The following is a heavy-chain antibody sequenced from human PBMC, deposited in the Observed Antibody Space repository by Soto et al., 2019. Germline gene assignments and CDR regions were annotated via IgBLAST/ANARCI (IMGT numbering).Heavy chain of an antibody. V-gene: IGHV1-18*01. D-gene: IGHD3-9*01. CDR3: ARGANFYYDIFYFDY. CDR2: ISAYKGNT. J-gene: IGHJ4*02. Sequence: QVQLVQSGAEVKKPGASVKVSCKASGYTLTSYGISWVRQAPGQGLEWMGWISAYKGNTNYAQKLQGRVTMTIDTSTSTAYMELRSPRSDDTAVYYCARGANFYYDIFYFDYWGQGTLVTVSS. CDR1: GYTLTSYG.